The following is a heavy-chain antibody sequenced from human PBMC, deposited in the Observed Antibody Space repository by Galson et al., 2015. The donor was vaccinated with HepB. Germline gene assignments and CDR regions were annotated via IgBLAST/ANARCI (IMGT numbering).Heavy chain of an antibody. D-gene: IGHD3-22*01. CDR3: ARDGPYYYDSSGYYTAYFQH. V-gene: IGHV4-34*01. Sequence: ETLSLTCAVYGGSFSGYYWSWIRQPPGKGLEWIGEINHSGSTNYNPSLKSRVTISVDTSKNQFSLKLSSVTAADTAVYYCARDGPYYYDSSGYYTAYFQHWGQGTLVTVSS. CDR2: INHSGST. J-gene: IGHJ1*01. CDR1: GGSFSGYY.